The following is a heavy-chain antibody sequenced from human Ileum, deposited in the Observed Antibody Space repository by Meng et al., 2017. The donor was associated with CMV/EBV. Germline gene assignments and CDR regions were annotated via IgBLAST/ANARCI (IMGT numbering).Heavy chain of an antibody. Sequence: FTRYYMHWVRPAPGQGLEWMGIINPSGGSTSYAQKFQGRVTMTRDTSTSTVYMELSSLRSEDTAVYYCARGLRELRFLEWLRSNWFDPWGQGTLVTVSS. CDR1: FTRYY. CDR2: INPSGGST. V-gene: IGHV1-46*01. J-gene: IGHJ5*02. CDR3: ARGLRELRFLEWLRSNWFDP. D-gene: IGHD3-3*01.